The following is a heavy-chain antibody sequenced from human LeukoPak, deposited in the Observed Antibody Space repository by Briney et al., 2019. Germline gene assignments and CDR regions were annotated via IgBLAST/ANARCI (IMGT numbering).Heavy chain of an antibody. CDR2: IYSDGDT. CDR1: GFTVSSFY. CDR3: ARLSYCGGDCFNAFYI. V-gene: IGHV3-53*01. Sequence: PAGSLRLSCAASGFTVSSFYMTWVRQPPGPGLEWVSFIYSDGDTYYADSVKGRFTISRDNSKNTHYLQMNSLRAEDTAVYYCARLSYCGGDCFNAFYIWGQGTVVTVSS. J-gene: IGHJ3*02. D-gene: IGHD2-21*02.